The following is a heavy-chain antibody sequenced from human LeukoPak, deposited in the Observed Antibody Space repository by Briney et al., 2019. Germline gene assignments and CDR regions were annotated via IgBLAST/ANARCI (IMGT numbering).Heavy chain of an antibody. V-gene: IGHV4-30-2*01. J-gene: IGHJ4*02. CDR2: IYHSGST. CDR3: ARGEAAAGLDY. CDR1: GGSISSGGYS. D-gene: IGHD6-13*01. Sequence: PSQTLSLTCAVSGGSISSGGYSWSWIRQPPGKGLEWIGYIYHSGSTYYNPSLKSRVTISVDRSKNQFSLKLSSVTAADTAVYYCARGEAAAGLDYWGQGTLVTVSS.